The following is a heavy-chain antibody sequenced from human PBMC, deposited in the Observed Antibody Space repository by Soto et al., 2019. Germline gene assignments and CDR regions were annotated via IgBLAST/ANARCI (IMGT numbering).Heavy chain of an antibody. CDR3: ARVGMVRGAYYFDY. CDR1: GASISNNDYY. V-gene: IGHV4-30-4*02. CDR2: IYYSGNT. J-gene: IGHJ4*02. Sequence: PSETLSLTCTVSGASISNNDYYWSWIRQSPGRGLEWIGFIYYSGNTYTNPSLKSRVTISVDTSKNQFSLKLSSVTAADTAVYYCARVGMVRGAYYFDYRGQGTLVTVSS. D-gene: IGHD3-10*01.